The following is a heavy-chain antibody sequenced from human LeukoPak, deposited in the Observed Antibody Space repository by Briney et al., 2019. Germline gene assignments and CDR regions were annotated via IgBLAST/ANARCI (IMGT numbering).Heavy chain of an antibody. J-gene: IGHJ4*02. CDR3: TTDGSGYSYDTFDY. CDR1: GFTFSNAW. V-gene: IGHV3-15*01. CDR2: IKSKTDGGTT. Sequence: GGSLRLSCAASGFTFSNAWMSWVRQAPGKGLEWVGRIKSKTDGGTTDYAAPVKGRFTISRDDSKNTLYLQMNSLKTEDTAVYYCTTDGSGYSYDTFDYWGQGTLVTVSS. D-gene: IGHD5-18*01.